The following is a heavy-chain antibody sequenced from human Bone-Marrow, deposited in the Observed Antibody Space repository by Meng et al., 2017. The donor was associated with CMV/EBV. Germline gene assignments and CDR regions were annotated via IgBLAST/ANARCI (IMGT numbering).Heavy chain of an antibody. CDR1: GFTFSSYW. V-gene: IGHV3-30*02. Sequence: GGSLRLSCAASGFTFSSYWMSWVRQAPGKGLEWVAFIRYDGSNKYYADSVKGRFTISRDNSKNSLYLQMNSLRAEDTAVYYCAREPRGIVATTYFDDWGQGTLVTVSS. CDR2: IRYDGSNK. J-gene: IGHJ4*02. D-gene: IGHD5-12*01. CDR3: AREPRGIVATTYFDD.